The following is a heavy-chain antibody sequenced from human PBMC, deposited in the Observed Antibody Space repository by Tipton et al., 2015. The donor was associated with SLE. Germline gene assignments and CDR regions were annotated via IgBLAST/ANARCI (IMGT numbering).Heavy chain of an antibody. CDR2: VYSGGNT. CDR3: AIPTVGATGGFDY. J-gene: IGHJ4*02. CDR1: GGSISSSPYY. D-gene: IGHD1-26*01. Sequence: TLSLTCTVSGGSISSSPYYWAWIRQPPGKGLEWIGTVYSGGNTYHIPSLKTRVTISVDTSRNQFSLKLTSVTAADTAVYYCAIPTVGATGGFDYWGQGTLVTVSS. V-gene: IGHV4-39*07.